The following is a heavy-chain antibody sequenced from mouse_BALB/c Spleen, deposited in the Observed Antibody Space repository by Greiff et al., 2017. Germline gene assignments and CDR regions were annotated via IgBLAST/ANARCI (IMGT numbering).Heavy chain of an antibody. V-gene: IGHV3-5*02. Sequence: EVQLQESGPGLVKPSQTVSLTCTVTGISITTGNYRWSWIRQFPGNKLEWIGYIYYSGTITYNPSLTSRTTITRDTSKNQFFLEMNSLTAEDTATYYCAREGFITAYFDVWGAGTTVTVSS. J-gene: IGHJ1*01. D-gene: IGHD1-1*01. CDR1: GISITTGNYR. CDR2: IYYSGTI. CDR3: AREGFITAYFDV.